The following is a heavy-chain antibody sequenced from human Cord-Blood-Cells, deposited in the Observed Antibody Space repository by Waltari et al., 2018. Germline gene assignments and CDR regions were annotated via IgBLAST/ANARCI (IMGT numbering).Heavy chain of an antibody. CDR2: INHSGST. V-gene: IGHV4-34*01. D-gene: IGHD6-19*01. Sequence: QVQLQQWGAGLLKPSETLSLTCAVYGGSFSGYYWSWIRQPPGKGLEWIGEINHSGSTNYHPSLKSRVTISVDTSKNQFSLKLSSVTAADTAVYYCARKGTSGRRTTPYFDYWGQGTLVTVSS. J-gene: IGHJ4*02. CDR3: ARKGTSGRRTTPYFDY. CDR1: GGSFSGYY.